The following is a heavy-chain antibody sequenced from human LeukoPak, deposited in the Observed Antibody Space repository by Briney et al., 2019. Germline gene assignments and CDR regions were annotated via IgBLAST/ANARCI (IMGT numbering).Heavy chain of an antibody. CDR1: GFTFSSYW. Sequence: GGSLRLSCATSGFTFSSYWMHWVRQVPGKGLEWVSYISSSGSTIYYADSVKGRFTISRDNAKNSLYLQMNSLRAEDTAVYYCAREDGSGWLVFFDYWGQGTLVTVSS. V-gene: IGHV3-48*04. CDR3: AREDGSGWLVFFDY. J-gene: IGHJ4*02. CDR2: ISSSGSTI. D-gene: IGHD6-19*01.